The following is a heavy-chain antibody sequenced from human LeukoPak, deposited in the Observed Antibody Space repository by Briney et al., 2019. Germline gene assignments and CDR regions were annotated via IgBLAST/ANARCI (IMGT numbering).Heavy chain of an antibody. CDR3: ARGANISETGYFDF. CDR1: GGSFSRYY. D-gene: IGHD1-26*01. CDR2: IDHRGDT. Sequence: ASETLSLTCAVYGGSFSRYYWSWIRQSPGKGLEWIAEIDHRGDTNYNPSVKSRVTISVDTSKNQFSLKVRSLSAADTAVYYCARGANISETGYFDFGGQGPLVTVPS. J-gene: IGHJ4*03. V-gene: IGHV4-34*01.